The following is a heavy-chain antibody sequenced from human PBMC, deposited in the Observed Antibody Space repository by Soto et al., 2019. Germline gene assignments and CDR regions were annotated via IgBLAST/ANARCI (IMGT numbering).Heavy chain of an antibody. D-gene: IGHD6-19*01. J-gene: IGHJ6*02. V-gene: IGHV3-30*18. CDR1: GFTFSSCG. CDR2: ISYDGINK. CDR3: AKDLQLAVAGSYGMDV. Sequence: QVQLVESGGGVVQPGRSLRLSCAASGFTFSSCGMHWVRQAPGKGLEWVAVISYDGINKYYADSVKGRFTISRDNSKNTLYLQMNSLRAEDTAVYYCAKDLQLAVAGSYGMDVWGQGTTVTVSS.